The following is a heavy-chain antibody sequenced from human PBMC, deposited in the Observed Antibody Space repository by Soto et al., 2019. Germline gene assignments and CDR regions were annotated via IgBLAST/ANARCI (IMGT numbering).Heavy chain of an antibody. CDR2: IIPIFGTA. CDR1: GGTFSSYA. V-gene: IGHV1-69*01. J-gene: IGHJ4*02. Sequence: QVQLVQSGAEVKKPGSSVKVSCKASGGTFSSYAISWVRQAPGQGLEWMGGIIPIFGTANYAQKFQGRVTINDDESTSTAYMELSSLRSEDTAVYYFARAGYYDDVWGSSDYWGQGTLVTVSS. CDR3: ARAGYYDDVWGSSDY. D-gene: IGHD3-16*01.